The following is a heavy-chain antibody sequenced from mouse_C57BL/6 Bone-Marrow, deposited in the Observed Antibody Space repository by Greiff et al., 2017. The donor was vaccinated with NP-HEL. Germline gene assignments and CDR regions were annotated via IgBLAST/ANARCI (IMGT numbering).Heavy chain of an antibody. CDR1: GFTFSSYA. J-gene: IGHJ3*01. Sequence: EVMLVESGGGLVKPGGSLKLSCAASGFTFSSYAMSWVRQTPEKRLEWVATISDGGSYTYYPDNVKGRFTISRDNAKNNLYLQMSHLKSEDTAMYYCAREGLYDGYYSAWFAYWGQGTLVTVSA. V-gene: IGHV5-4*03. CDR2: ISDGGSYT. CDR3: AREGLYDGYYSAWFAY. D-gene: IGHD2-3*01.